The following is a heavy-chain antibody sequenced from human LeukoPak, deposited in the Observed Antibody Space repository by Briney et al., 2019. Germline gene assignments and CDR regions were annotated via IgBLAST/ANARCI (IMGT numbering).Heavy chain of an antibody. J-gene: IGHJ6*02. Sequence: AASVKVSCKVSGYTLTELSMHWVRQAPGKGLEWMGGFDPEDGETIYAQKFQGRVTMTEDTSTDTAYMELSSLRSEDTAVYYCATAGSYYYGSGTPPTPNYGMDVWGQGTTVTVSS. CDR1: GYTLTELS. CDR3: ATAGSYYYGSGTPPTPNYGMDV. CDR2: FDPEDGET. D-gene: IGHD3-10*01. V-gene: IGHV1-24*01.